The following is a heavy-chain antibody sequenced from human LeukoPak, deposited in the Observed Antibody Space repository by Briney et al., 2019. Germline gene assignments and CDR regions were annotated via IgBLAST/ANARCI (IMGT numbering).Heavy chain of an antibody. J-gene: IGHJ4*02. CDR2: INPNSGGT. CDR3: ARVRYFDWLYFDY. Sequence: ASVTVSFKASGYTFTDYYMHWVRQAPGQGLEWMGWINPNSGGTNYAQKFQGRVTITRDTSISTAYMELSRLRSDDTAVYYCARVRYFDWLYFDYWGQGTLVTVSS. D-gene: IGHD3-9*01. CDR1: GYTFTDYY. V-gene: IGHV1-2*02.